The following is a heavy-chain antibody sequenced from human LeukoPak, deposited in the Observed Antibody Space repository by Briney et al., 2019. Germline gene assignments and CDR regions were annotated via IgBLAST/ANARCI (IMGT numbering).Heavy chain of an antibody. J-gene: IGHJ6*02. Sequence: VKPPETLSLTCTVSGGSISSYYWSWIRQPPGKGLEWIGYIYYSGSTNYNPSLKSRVTISVDTSKNQFSLKLSSVTAADTAVYYCARHLGYDSSGYYPYYYYYGMDVWGQGTTVTVSS. CDR1: GGSISSYY. D-gene: IGHD3-22*01. CDR3: ARHLGYDSSGYYPYYYYYGMDV. CDR2: IYYSGST. V-gene: IGHV4-59*08.